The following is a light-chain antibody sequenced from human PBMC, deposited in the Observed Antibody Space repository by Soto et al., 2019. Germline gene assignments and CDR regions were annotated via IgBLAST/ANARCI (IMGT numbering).Light chain of an antibody. CDR1: KGINNY. CDR2: ATS. Sequence: DIQMTQSPPSLSAFVGDRVTITCRASKGINNYLAWFQQQPGTAPKPLIYATSTLHSGVPSRFTGGGSGTEFTLTIISLHPEDFVTYYCQQYNSYPWTFGQGTKVEVK. J-gene: IGKJ1*01. CDR3: QQYNSYPWT. V-gene: IGKV1-16*01.